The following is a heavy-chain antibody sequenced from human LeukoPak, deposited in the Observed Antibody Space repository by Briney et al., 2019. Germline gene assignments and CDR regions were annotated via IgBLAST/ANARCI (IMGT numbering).Heavy chain of an antibody. CDR3: ARGFIAVAGPSDH. CDR2: IYYSGST. V-gene: IGHV4-59*01. Sequence: SETLSLTCTVSGGSISSYYWSWIRQPPGKGLEWIGYIYYSGSTNYNPSLKSRVTISVDTSKDQFSLKLSSVTAADTAVYYCARGFIAVAGPSDHWGQGTLVTVSS. J-gene: IGHJ4*02. CDR1: GGSISSYY. D-gene: IGHD6-19*01.